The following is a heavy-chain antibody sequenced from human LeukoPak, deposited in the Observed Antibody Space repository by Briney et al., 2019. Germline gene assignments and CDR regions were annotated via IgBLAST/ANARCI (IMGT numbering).Heavy chain of an antibody. J-gene: IGHJ5*02. V-gene: IGHV3-7*04. D-gene: IGHD3-10*01. Sequence: PGGSLRLSCAASGFTFNTFWMSWVRQAPGEGPEWVANIKSDGSEKSYVDSVKGRFTTSRDNAKNLLYLQMNSLRAEDTALYYCARGGSWFAPWGQGTLVTVSS. CDR2: IKSDGSEK. CDR3: ARGGSWFAP. CDR1: GFTFNTFW.